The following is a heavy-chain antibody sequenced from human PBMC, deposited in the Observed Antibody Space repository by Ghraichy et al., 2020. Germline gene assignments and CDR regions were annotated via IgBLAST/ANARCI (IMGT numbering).Heavy chain of an antibody. CDR2: IYYSGST. CDR1: GGSISSSSYY. D-gene: IGHD3-22*01. CDR3: ARGDTYYYDSSGPVIH. J-gene: IGHJ4*02. Sequence: SETLSLTCTVSGGSISSSSYYWGWIRQPPGKGLEWIGSIYYSGSTYYNPSLKSRVTISVDTSKNQFSLKLSSVTAADTAVYYCARGDTYYYDSSGPVIHWGQGTLVTVSS. V-gene: IGHV4-39*01.